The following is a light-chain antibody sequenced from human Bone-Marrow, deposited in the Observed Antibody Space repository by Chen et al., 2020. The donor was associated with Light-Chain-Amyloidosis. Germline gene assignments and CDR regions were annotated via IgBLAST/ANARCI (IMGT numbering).Light chain of an antibody. CDR2: RDT. CDR3: QSADSSGTYEVM. CDR1: DLPTKY. Sequence: YELTQPPSVSVSPGQTARITCSGDDLPTKYAYWYQQKPGQAPVLGIHRDTELPSGISVRFSGSRSGTTATLTISGVQAEDEAYYHCQSADSSGTYEVMFGRGTKLTVL. J-gene: IGLJ3*02. V-gene: IGLV3-25*03.